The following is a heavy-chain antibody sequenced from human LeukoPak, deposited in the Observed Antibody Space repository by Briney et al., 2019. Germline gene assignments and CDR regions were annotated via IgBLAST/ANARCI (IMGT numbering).Heavy chain of an antibody. CDR2: ISSSSSYI. CDR3: ARDSPPNTIFGVVIYYYYMDV. V-gene: IGHV3-21*01. CDR1: GFTFSSYS. J-gene: IGHJ6*03. Sequence: GGSLRLSCAASGFTFSSYSMTWVRQAPGKGLEWVSSISSSSSYIYYADSVKGRFTISRDNAKNSLYLQMNSLRAEDTAVYYCARDSPPNTIFGVVIYYYYMDVWGKGTTVTVSS. D-gene: IGHD3-3*01.